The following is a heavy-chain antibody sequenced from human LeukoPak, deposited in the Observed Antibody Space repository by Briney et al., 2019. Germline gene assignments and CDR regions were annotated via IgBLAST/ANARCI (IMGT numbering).Heavy chain of an antibody. CDR1: GFTFSNYP. V-gene: IGHV3-23*01. J-gene: IGHJ4*02. CDR3: AKLGDDSSGYRFDY. Sequence: GGSLRLSCAASGFTFSNYPMSCVRQAPGKGLEWVSVISGSGGSTYYADSVKGRFTISRDNSKNTLYLQMNSLRAEDTAVYYCAKLGDDSSGYRFDYWGQGTPVTVSS. CDR2: ISGSGGST. D-gene: IGHD3-22*01.